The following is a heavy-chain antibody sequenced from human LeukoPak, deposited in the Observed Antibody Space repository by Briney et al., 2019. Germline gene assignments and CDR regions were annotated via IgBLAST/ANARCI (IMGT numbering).Heavy chain of an antibody. V-gene: IGHV4-4*02. Sequence: PSGTLSLTCAVSGASISDKIWWSWVRQPPGKGLDWIGEIHHTGSTNYNPSLKSRILISVDKPKNRFSLRLTSVTAADTAVYYCARVRLGNGGGYSLDNWGRGTLVTVSS. D-gene: IGHD3-22*01. CDR3: ARVRLGNGGGYSLDN. CDR2: IHHTGST. CDR1: GASISDKIW. J-gene: IGHJ4*02.